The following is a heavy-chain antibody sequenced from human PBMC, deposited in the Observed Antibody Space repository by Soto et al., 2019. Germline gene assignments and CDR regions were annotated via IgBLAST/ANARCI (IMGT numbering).Heavy chain of an antibody. J-gene: IGHJ4*02. CDR1: GYNFTAFS. CDR3: ARSRGNNRLFYFDF. CDR2: INASNGNT. Sequence: QVQLVQSGAEVKKPGASVKVSCQASGYNFTAFSLHWLRHAPGERLEWMGWINASNGNTGYSHKFQARVTITTDKSARTDYMELSSLTSEDTAVYYCARSRGNNRLFYFDFWGQGTLVTVSS. D-gene: IGHD1-1*01. V-gene: IGHV1-3*01.